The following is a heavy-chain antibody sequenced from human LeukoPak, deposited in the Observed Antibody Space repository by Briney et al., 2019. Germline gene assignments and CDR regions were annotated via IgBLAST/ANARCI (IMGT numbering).Heavy chain of an antibody. J-gene: IGHJ4*02. V-gene: IGHV3-23*01. CDR3: AKDPVVVVVAADFDY. CDR1: GFTFSSYA. Sequence: GGSLRLSCAASGFTFSSYAVSWVRQAPGKGLEWVSAISGSGGSTYYADSVKGRFTISRDNSKNTLYLQMNSLRAEDTAVYYCAKDPVVVVVAADFDYWGQGTLVTVSS. CDR2: ISGSGGST. D-gene: IGHD2-15*01.